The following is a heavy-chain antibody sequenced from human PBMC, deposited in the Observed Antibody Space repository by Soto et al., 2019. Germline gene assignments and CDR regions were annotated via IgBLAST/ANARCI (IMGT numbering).Heavy chain of an antibody. J-gene: IGHJ4*02. CDR3: ARDHSGDVPDD. CDR2: IIPILGIA. CDR1: GGTFISDT. V-gene: IGHV1-69*04. D-gene: IGHD4-17*01. Sequence: SVKGSCKASGGTFISDTVSWVRQAPGQGLEWMGRIIPILGIANYAQKFQGRVTITADKSTSTAYMELSSLRSEDTAVYDCARDHSGDVPDDWGRGTLVTVSS.